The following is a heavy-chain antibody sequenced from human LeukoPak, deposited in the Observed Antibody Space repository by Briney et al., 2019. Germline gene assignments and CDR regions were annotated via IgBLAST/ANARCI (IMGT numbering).Heavy chain of an antibody. Sequence: GGSLRLSCAASGFTVSTNYMSWVRQAPGKGLEWVSVMYPGENTYYADSVKGRFTMSRDNSKNTLYLQMNSLRAEDTAVYYCTSGTSYGDWFDPWGQGTLVTVSS. CDR3: TSGTSYGDWFDP. CDR1: GFTVSTNY. D-gene: IGHD4-17*01. CDR2: MYPGENT. V-gene: IGHV3-66*01. J-gene: IGHJ5*02.